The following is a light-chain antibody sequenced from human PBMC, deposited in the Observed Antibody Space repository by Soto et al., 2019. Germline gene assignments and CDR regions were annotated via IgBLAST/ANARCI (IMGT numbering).Light chain of an antibody. V-gene: IGKV1-5*03. CDR3: QQYNSYRRT. J-gene: IGKJ1*01. CDR2: KAS. Sequence: DIQMTQAPSTLSASVGDRVTITCRASQSISSWLAWYQQKPGKAPKVLIYKASSLESGVPSRFSGSGSGTEFTLTISSLQPDDFATYYCQQYNSYRRTFGEWTKVEIK. CDR1: QSISSW.